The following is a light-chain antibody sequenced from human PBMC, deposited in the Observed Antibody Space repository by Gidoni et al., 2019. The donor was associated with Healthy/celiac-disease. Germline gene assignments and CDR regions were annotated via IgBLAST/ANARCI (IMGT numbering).Light chain of an antibody. CDR3: QQYGSSPFWT. Sequence: EIVLTQSPGTLSLSPEERATLSCRASQSVSSSYLAWYQQKPGQAPRLLIYGASSRATGIPDRFSGSGSGTDFTLTISRLEPEDFAVYYCQQYGSSPFWTFGQGTKVEIK. CDR1: QSVSSSY. V-gene: IGKV3-20*01. J-gene: IGKJ1*01. CDR2: GAS.